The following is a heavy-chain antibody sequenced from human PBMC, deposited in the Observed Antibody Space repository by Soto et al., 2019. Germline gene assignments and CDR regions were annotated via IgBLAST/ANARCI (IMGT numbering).Heavy chain of an antibody. J-gene: IGHJ6*02. CDR1: GYTFTGYY. D-gene: IGHD2-2*01. V-gene: IGHV1-2*04. CDR2: INPNSGGT. CDR3: ARDGCSSTSCNGMDV. Sequence: ASVKVSCKASGYTFTGYYMHWVRQAPGQGLEWMGWINPNSGGTNYAQKFQGWVTMTRDTSISTAYMELSRLRSDDTAVYYCARDGCSSTSCNGMDVWGQGTTVTVSS.